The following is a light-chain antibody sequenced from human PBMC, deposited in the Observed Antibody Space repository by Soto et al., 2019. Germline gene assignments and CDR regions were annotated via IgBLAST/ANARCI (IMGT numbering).Light chain of an antibody. CDR3: CSYAGSRAYV. CDR1: SSDIGSYDL. J-gene: IGLJ1*01. V-gene: IGLV2-23*01. Sequence: QSALTQPASVSGPLGQSIVISCTGSSSDIGSYDLVSWYQRYPGKATKVVIFEGTKRPSGVSNRFSGSKSGNTASLTISGLQTEDEADYYCCSYAGSRAYVFGAGTKVTVL. CDR2: EGT.